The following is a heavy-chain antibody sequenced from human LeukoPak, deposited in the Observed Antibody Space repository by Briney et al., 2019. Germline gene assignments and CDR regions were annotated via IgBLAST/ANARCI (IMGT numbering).Heavy chain of an antibody. CDR1: GGSISSSSYY. Sequence: PSETLSLTCTVSGGSISSSSYYWGWIRQPPGKGVEWIGSIYYSGSTYYNPSLKSRVTISVDTSKNQFSLKLSSVTAADTAVYYCARVTVVTQYYFDYWGQGTLVTVSS. CDR3: ARVTVVTQYYFDY. D-gene: IGHD4-23*01. CDR2: IYYSGST. J-gene: IGHJ4*02. V-gene: IGHV4-39*01.